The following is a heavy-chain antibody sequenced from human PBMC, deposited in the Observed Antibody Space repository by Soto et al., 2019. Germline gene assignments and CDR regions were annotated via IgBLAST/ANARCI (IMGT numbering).Heavy chain of an antibody. CDR3: AREVLTTGRYFQL. V-gene: IGHV3-74*01. CDR1: GFSLSGHR. CDR2: INSDGRST. J-gene: IGHJ1*01. D-gene: IGHD4-17*01. Sequence: GGSLRLSCAASGFSLSGHRMHWVRQAPGKGLVWVSRINSDGRSTDYGDSVKGRFTISRDNAENTLSLQMNSLRVEDTAVYYCAREVLTTGRYFQLWGQGTLVTVSS.